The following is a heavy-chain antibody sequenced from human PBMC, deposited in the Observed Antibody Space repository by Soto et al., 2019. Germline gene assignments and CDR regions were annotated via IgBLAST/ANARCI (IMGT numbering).Heavy chain of an antibody. CDR1: GGTFSSYA. D-gene: IGHD3-22*01. CDR2: IIPIFGTA. CDR3: ANEGSLARENYYDSSGYLAFDY. Sequence: SVKVSCKASGGTFSSYAISWVRQAPGQGLEWMGGIIPIFGTANYTQKFQGRVTITADESTSTAYMELSSLRSEDTAVYYCANEGSLARENYYDSSGYLAFDYWGQGTLVTVSS. J-gene: IGHJ4*02. V-gene: IGHV1-69*13.